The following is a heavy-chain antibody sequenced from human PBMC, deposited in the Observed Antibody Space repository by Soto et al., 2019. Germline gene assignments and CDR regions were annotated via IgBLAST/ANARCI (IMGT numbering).Heavy chain of an antibody. D-gene: IGHD3-22*01. CDR3: ARGLTYDSSGYYLAY. Sequence: SVKVSCKASGYTFSSHATHWVRQAPGQRLEWMGWINGGNGDTKYSQKFQDRVTITRDTSASTAYMELSSLRSEDTAVYYCARGLTYDSSGYYLAYWGQGTLVTVSS. V-gene: IGHV1-3*01. CDR2: INGGNGDT. J-gene: IGHJ4*02. CDR1: GYTFSSHA.